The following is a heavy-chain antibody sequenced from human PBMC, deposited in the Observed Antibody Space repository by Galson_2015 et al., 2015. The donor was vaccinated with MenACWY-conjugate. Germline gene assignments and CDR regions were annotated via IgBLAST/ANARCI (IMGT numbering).Heavy chain of an antibody. V-gene: IGHV1-69*06. J-gene: IGHJ5*02. CDR3: ARDVDIVGVFDP. D-gene: IGHD2-15*01. CDR1: GGSFGQYT. Sequence: SVKVSCKASGGSFGQYTISWVRQAPGQGLEWMGGVLPIYGTINYAQKFQGRVTLTADKSTNTAYMELRSLRSDDTAVYYCARDVDIVGVFDPWGQGTLVSVSS. CDR2: VLPIYGTI.